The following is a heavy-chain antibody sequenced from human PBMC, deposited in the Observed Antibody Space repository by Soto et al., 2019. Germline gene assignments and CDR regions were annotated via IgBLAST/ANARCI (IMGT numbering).Heavy chain of an antibody. D-gene: IGHD2-15*01. Sequence: QVQLVESGGGVVQPGRSLRLSCAASGFTFSSYGMHWVRQAPGKGLEWVAVISYDGSNKYYADSVKGRFTISRENSKNTLYLQMNSLRAEDTAVYYCAKDYGYCSGGSCYSSGWFDPWGQGTLVTVSS. CDR2: ISYDGSNK. V-gene: IGHV3-30*18. CDR3: AKDYGYCSGGSCYSSGWFDP. J-gene: IGHJ5*02. CDR1: GFTFSSYG.